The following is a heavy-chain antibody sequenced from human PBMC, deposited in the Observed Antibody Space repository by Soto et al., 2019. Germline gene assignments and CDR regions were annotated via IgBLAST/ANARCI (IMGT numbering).Heavy chain of an antibody. Sequence: QVHLQESGPGLVKPSETLSLTCTVSGGSINNHYWSWIRQPPGKGLEWIGYIYYTGSNNYIPSLKSRVTMSVDTYKNQFSLNLTSLTAADTAIYYWASANWYSEYWGQGTLVTVAS. CDR1: GGSINNHY. CDR3: ASANWYSEY. D-gene: IGHD7-27*01. V-gene: IGHV4-59*11. CDR2: IYYTGSN. J-gene: IGHJ4*02.